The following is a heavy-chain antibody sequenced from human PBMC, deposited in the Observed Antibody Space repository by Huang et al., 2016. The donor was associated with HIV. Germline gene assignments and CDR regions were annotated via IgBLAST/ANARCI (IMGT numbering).Heavy chain of an antibody. CDR3: AKEGDTGAALGY. V-gene: IGHV3-53*01. CDR1: GFTVSTNY. D-gene: IGHD2-8*02. Sequence: EVQLVESGGGLIQPGGSLRLSCAASGFTVSTNYMPWVRPAPGKGREWVALIYSGGTTYYADSVKGRFTISRDDSENALYLHMTSLRAGDTAVYYCAKEGDTGAALGYWGQGTLVTVS. J-gene: IGHJ4*02. CDR2: IYSGGTT.